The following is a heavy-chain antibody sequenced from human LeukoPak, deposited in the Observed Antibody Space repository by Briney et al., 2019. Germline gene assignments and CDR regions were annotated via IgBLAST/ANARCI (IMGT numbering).Heavy chain of an antibody. CDR2: IRQDGGEK. V-gene: IGHV3-7*01. CDR1: GFAFFNHW. J-gene: IGHJ4*02. CDR3: ARTTSTTCYEK. Sequence: HSGGSLRLSCTASGFAFFNHWMHWVRQAPGKGLEWVANIRQDGGEKKYVDSVKGRFTISRDNAKNSLYLQMNSLRAEDSAVYYCARTTSTTCYEKWGQGTLVTVSS. D-gene: IGHD2-2*01.